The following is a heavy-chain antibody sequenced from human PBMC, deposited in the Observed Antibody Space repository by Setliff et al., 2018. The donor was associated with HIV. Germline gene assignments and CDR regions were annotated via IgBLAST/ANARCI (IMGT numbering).Heavy chain of an antibody. D-gene: IGHD3-3*01. Sequence: PSETLSLTCAVYGGSFSGYYWSWIRQPPGKGLEWIGYIYTSGSTNYNPSLKSRVTISVDTSKNQFSLKLNSVTAADTAVYYCGRGSRITIFGVVKGTNWFFDCWGQGALVTVS. CDR1: GGSFSGYY. CDR2: IYTSGST. CDR3: GRGSRITIFGVVKGTNWFFDC. V-gene: IGHV4-34*01. J-gene: IGHJ4*02.